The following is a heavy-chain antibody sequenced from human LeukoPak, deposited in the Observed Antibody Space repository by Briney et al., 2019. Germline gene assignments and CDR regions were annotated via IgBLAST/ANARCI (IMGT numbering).Heavy chain of an antibody. CDR2: IWYDGSNK. J-gene: IGHJ3*02. CDR3: ARGQYDYGDFHAFDI. Sequence: GGSLRLSCAASGFTFSSYGMHWVRQAPGKGLEWVAVIWYDGSNKYYADSVKGRFTISRDNSKNTLYLQMNSLRAEDTAVYYCARGQYDYGDFHAFDIWGQGTMVTVSS. V-gene: IGHV3-33*01. CDR1: GFTFSSYG. D-gene: IGHD4-17*01.